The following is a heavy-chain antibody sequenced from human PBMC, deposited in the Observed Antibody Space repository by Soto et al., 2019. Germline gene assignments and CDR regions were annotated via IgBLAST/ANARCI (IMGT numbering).Heavy chain of an antibody. CDR2: INPNSGGT. CDR1: GYTFTGYY. J-gene: IGHJ3*02. D-gene: IGHD5-18*01. Sequence: ASVKVSCKASGYTFTGYYMHWVRQAPGQGLEWMGWINPNSGGTNYAQKFQGWVTMTRDTSISTAYMELSRLRSDDTAVYYCARDRLNTAMVTVEGAFDIWGQGTMVTVSS. CDR3: ARDRLNTAMVTVEGAFDI. V-gene: IGHV1-2*04.